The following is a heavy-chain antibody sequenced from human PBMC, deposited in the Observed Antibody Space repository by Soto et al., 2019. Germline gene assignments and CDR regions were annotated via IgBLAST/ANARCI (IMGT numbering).Heavy chain of an antibody. CDR1: GFTFSNYW. CDR2: IDHDGPT. V-gene: IGHV3-74*01. CDR3: VRDSHGDY. Sequence: EVQLVESGGGLVQPGGSLRLSCAGSGFTFSNYWMHWVRQAPGKGLEWVSRIDHDGPTDYADSVRGRFTIYRDNAENTLYLQMNSLRPDDTAVYYCVRDSHGDYWGQGTLVTVSS. J-gene: IGHJ4*02.